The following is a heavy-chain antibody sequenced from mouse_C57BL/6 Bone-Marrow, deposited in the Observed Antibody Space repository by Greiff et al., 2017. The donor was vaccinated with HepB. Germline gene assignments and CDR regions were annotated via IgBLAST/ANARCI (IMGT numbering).Heavy chain of an antibody. V-gene: IGHV5-4*01. D-gene: IGHD1-1*01. CDR2: ISDGGSYT. Sequence: EVQLVESGGGLVKPGGSLKLSCAASGFTFSSYAMSWVRQTPEKRLEWVATISDGGSYTYYPDNVKGRFTISRDKAKNNLYLQMSHLKSEDTAMYYCARELRGGFDYWGQGTTLTVSS. CDR3: ARELRGGFDY. CDR1: GFTFSSYA. J-gene: IGHJ2*01.